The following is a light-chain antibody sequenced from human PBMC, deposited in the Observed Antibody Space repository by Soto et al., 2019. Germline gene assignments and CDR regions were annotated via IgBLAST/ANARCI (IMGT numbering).Light chain of an antibody. Sequence: VHLTQAPSFLSASVLSRVSITFQASQGINTYLSWYQQKLGKAPKGLIYDAAKMHSGVPSRFSGSGSGTEFTLTISSRQPEDFATYYCQKYNSAPLTFGGGTKVDIK. CDR1: QGINTY. CDR3: QKYNSAPLT. J-gene: IGKJ4*01. V-gene: IGKV1-9*01. CDR2: DAA.